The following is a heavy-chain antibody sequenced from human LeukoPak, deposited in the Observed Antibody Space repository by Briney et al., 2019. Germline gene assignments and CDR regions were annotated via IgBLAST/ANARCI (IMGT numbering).Heavy chain of an antibody. CDR3: ARRWNYGRNYYIDV. V-gene: IGHV4-34*01. CDR1: GGSFSNYY. D-gene: IGHD1-7*01. Sequence: SETLSLTCAVYGGSFSNYYWSWIRQTPGKGMEWIGEINDSGRTNYNPSLMSRVTVSVDTSKNQFSLRLTSVTATDTAVYYCARRWNYGRNYYIDVWGKGATVSVYS. CDR2: INDSGRT. J-gene: IGHJ6*03.